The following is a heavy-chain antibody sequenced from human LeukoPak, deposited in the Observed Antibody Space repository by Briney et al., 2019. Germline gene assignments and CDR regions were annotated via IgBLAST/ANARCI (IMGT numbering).Heavy chain of an antibody. CDR1: GGTFSSYA. CDR2: IIPIFGTA. V-gene: IGHV1-69*05. CDR3: ATLSKYYDILTGYANYYYYMDV. D-gene: IGHD3-9*01. J-gene: IGHJ6*03. Sequence: SVKVSCKASGGTFSSYAISWVRQAPGQGLEWMGGIIPIFGTANYAQKFQGRVTITTDESTSTAYMELSSLRSEDTAVYYCATLSKYYDILTGYANYYYYMDVWGKGTTVNVSS.